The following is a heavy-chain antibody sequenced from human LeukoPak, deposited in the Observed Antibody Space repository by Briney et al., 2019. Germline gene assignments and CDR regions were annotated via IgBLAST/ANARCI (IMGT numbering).Heavy chain of an antibody. CDR3: ARAGHYDSSGYQIDY. CDR1: GGTFSSYT. Sequence: ASVKVSCKASGGTFSSYTISWVRQAPGQGLEWMGRIIPILDIANYAQKFQGRVTITADKSTSTAYMELSSLRSEDTAVYYCARAGHYDSSGYQIDYWGQGTLVTVSS. CDR2: IIPILDIA. J-gene: IGHJ4*02. V-gene: IGHV1-69*02. D-gene: IGHD3-22*01.